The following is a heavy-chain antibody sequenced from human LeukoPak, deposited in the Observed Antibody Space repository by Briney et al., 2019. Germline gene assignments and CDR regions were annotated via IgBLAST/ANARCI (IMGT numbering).Heavy chain of an antibody. V-gene: IGHV3-30*04. D-gene: IGHD5-18*01. CDR1: GFTFSSYA. CDR3: ARVRLPPYYYYFYYMDV. Sequence: GGSLRLSCAASGFTFSSYAMHWVRQAPGKGLEWVAVISYDGSNKYYADSVKGRFTISRDNSKNTLYLQMNSLRAEDTAVYYCARVRLPPYYYYFYYMDVWGTGTTVTVSS. CDR2: ISYDGSNK. J-gene: IGHJ6*03.